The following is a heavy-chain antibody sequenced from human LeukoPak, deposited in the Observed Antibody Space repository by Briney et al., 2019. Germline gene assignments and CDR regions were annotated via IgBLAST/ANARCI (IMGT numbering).Heavy chain of an antibody. Sequence: PSETLSLTCTVSGDSFSSYYGSWIRQPPGKGLEWIGYIYYSGSPNYNPSLQSRVTISVDTSKNQFSLKLSSVTAADTAVYYCARERCSSCCFDYWGQGTLVTVSS. D-gene: IGHD6-13*01. J-gene: IGHJ4*02. CDR3: ARERCSSCCFDY. CDR2: IYYSGSP. V-gene: IGHV4-59*13. CDR1: GDSFSSYY.